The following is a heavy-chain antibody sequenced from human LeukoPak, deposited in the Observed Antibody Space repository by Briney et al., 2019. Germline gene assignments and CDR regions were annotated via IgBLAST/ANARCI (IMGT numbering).Heavy chain of an antibody. J-gene: IGHJ3*02. CDR3: ARGLFVQSRSGDAFDI. CDR1: GYTXTGYY. Sequence: ASVKVSCKASGYTXTGYYMHWVRQAPGQGLEWMGWINPNSGGTNYAQKFQGRVTMTRDTSISTAYMELSRLRSDDTAVYYCARGLFVQSRSGDAFDIWGQGTMVTVSS. CDR2: INPNSGGT. V-gene: IGHV1-2*02.